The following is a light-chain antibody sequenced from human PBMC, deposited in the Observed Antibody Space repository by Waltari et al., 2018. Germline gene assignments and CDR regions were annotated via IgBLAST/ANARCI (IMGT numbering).Light chain of an antibody. CDR3: MQALQTPYT. J-gene: IGKJ2*01. Sequence: DIVMTQSPLSLPVTPGEPASISCRSSQSLLHSNGYNYLDWYLQKPGQSPQLLIYLGSNRASGVPDRFSGSGSGTDFRLKISRVEADDVGVYYCMQALQTPYTFGQGTKLEIK. V-gene: IGKV2-28*01. CDR1: QSLLHSNGYNY. CDR2: LGS.